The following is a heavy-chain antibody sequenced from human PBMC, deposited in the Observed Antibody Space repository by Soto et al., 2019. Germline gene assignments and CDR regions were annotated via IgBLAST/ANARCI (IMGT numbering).Heavy chain of an antibody. J-gene: IGHJ4*02. Sequence: PGRSLRLSCATSGFTFTTYYMSWLRQAPGKGLEWVANIKQDGSAETYVDSVKGRFTISRDNAKNSLYLHMNSLRAEDTAVYYCARDDEGVPMEDWGQGTMVTVSS. CDR2: IKQDGSAE. D-gene: IGHD2-8*01. CDR1: GFTFTTYY. CDR3: ARDDEGVPMED. V-gene: IGHV3-7*03.